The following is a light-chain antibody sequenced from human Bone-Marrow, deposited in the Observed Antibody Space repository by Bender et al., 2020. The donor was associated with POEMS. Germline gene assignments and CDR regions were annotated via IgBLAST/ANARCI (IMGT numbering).Light chain of an antibody. CDR3: TSHISRGTYV. J-gene: IGLJ1*01. CDR1: SSDVGGYNY. Sequence: QSALTQPASVSGSHGQSITISCTGTSSDVGGYNYVSWYQQPPGTAPKLMIYEVSNRPSGVPDRFSGSKSGSTASLTISGLQAEDEADYYCTSHISRGTYVFGTGTKVTVL. CDR2: EVS. V-gene: IGLV2-18*02.